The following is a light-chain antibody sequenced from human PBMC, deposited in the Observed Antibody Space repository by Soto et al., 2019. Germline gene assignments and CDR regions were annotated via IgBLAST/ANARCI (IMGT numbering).Light chain of an antibody. CDR1: SSDVGGYNY. J-gene: IGLJ1*01. CDR3: CFSTGSPDV. CDR2: DVS. Sequence: QSALTQPRSVSGSPGQSVTISCTGTSSDVGGYNYVSWYQQHPGKAPKLMIYDVSKRPSGVPDRFSGSKSGNTASLTISGLQDEDEADYCFCFSTGSPDVFGTGTKLTVL. V-gene: IGLV2-11*01.